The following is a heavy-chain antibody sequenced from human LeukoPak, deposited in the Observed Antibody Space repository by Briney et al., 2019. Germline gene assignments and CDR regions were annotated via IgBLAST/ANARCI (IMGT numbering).Heavy chain of an antibody. V-gene: IGHV3-33*06. J-gene: IGHJ3*02. CDR1: GFTFSRHG. D-gene: IGHD4-17*01. CDR3: AKYGDYDALDI. CDR2: IWYDGSNK. Sequence: GGSLRLSCVASGFTFSRHGMHWVRQAPGKGLEWVTVIWYDGSNKYYADSVKGRFTISRDNSKNTLYLQMNSLGAEDTAVYYCAKYGDYDALDIWGQGTMVTVSS.